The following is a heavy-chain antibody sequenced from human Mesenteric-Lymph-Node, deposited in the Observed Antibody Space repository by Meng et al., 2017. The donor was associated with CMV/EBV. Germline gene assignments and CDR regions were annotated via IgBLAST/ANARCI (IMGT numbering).Heavy chain of an antibody. CDR1: GGSVSSGSYY. V-gene: IGHV4-61*01. CDR3: ARGLYVDTAMAEGIHFDY. Sequence: SETLSLTCTVSGGSVSSGSYYWSWIRQPPGKGLEWIGNIYYSGSTNYNPSLKSRVTISVDTSKNQFSLKLSSVTAADTAVYYCARGLYVDTAMAEGIHFDYWGQGTLVTVSS. D-gene: IGHD5-18*01. CDR2: IYYSGST. J-gene: IGHJ4*02.